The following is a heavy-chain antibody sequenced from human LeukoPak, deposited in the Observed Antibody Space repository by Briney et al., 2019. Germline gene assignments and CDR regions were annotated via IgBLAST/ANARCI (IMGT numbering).Heavy chain of an antibody. CDR1: GFTFSNYA. Sequence: GGSLRLSCAASGFTFSNYAMSWVRQAPGKGLEWVSAITGSGGNTYYADSVKGRFTISRDNSKNTVFLQMNSLRAEDSAVYYCAKWGDYDVLTGYYVSDYWGQGTLVTVSS. CDR2: ITGSGGNT. J-gene: IGHJ4*02. V-gene: IGHV3-23*01. D-gene: IGHD3-9*01. CDR3: AKWGDYDVLTGYYVSDY.